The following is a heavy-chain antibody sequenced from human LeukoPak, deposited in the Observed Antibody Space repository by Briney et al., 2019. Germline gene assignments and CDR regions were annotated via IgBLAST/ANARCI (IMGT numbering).Heavy chain of an antibody. V-gene: IGHV4-30-4*01. Sequence: PSETLSLTCTVSGGSISSGDYYWSWIRQPPGKGLEWIGYIYYSGSTYYNPSLKSRVTISVDTSKNQFSLKLSSVTAADTAVYYCARDRKYQLLWGYYGMDVWGKGTTVTVSS. J-gene: IGHJ6*04. CDR1: GGSISSGDYY. D-gene: IGHD2-2*01. CDR2: IYYSGST. CDR3: ARDRKYQLLWGYYGMDV.